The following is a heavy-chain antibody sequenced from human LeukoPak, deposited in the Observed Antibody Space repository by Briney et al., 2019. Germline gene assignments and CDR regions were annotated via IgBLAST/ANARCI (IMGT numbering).Heavy chain of an antibody. CDR3: ARIILGYGSSWYPGAFDI. V-gene: IGHV3-48*03. CDR2: ISSTGSTI. Sequence: GGSLRLSCAASGFTFSSYEMHWVRQAPGKGLEWVSYISSTGSTIYCADSVKGRFTISRDNSKNTLYLQMNSLRAEDTAVYYCARIILGYGSSWYPGAFDIWGQGTMVTVSS. CDR1: GFTFSSYE. J-gene: IGHJ3*02. D-gene: IGHD6-13*01.